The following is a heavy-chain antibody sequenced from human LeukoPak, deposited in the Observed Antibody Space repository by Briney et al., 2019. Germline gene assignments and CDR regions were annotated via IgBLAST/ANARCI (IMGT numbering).Heavy chain of an antibody. D-gene: IGHD3-10*01. J-gene: IGHJ4*02. Sequence: SETLSLTCTVSGGSISSYYWSWIRQPAGKGLEWIGRIYTSGSTNYNASLKSRVTISIDTSKNQFSLNLSTVTAADTAVYFCARVTLFRGAQIDSWGQGTLVTVSS. CDR3: ARVTLFRGAQIDS. CDR1: GGSISSYY. CDR2: IYTSGST. V-gene: IGHV4-4*07.